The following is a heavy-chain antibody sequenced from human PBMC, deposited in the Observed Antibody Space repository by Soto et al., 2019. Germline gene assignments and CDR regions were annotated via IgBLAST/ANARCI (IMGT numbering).Heavy chain of an antibody. V-gene: IGHV4-59*01. CDR3: ARDSGYSYGSTYYYYYGMDV. CDR1: GGSISSYY. CDR2: IYYSGST. D-gene: IGHD5-18*01. J-gene: IGHJ6*02. Sequence: SETLSLTCTVSGGSISSYYWSWIRQPPGKGLEWIGYIYYSGSTNYNPSLKSRVTISVDTSKNQFSLKLSSVTAADTAVYYCARDSGYSYGSTYYYYYGMDVWGQGTTVTVSS.